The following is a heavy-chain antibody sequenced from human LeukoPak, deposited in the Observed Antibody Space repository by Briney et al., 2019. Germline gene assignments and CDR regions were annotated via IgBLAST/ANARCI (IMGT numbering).Heavy chain of an antibody. CDR3: ARRPTCGGDRPISGPPFTG. J-gene: IGHJ4*02. CDR1: QLTLNLHN. CDR2: TTSSSSYI. D-gene: IGHD2-21*02. Sequence: TLTPSCPPSQLTLNLHNSLSSPQSPPKPPHFVSSTTSSSSYIYYPYSVKRRFTISRDNAKNSLYLQMISLRAEDTAVYYCARRPTCGGDRPISGPPFTGWAQATLVTVAS. V-gene: IGHV3-21*01.